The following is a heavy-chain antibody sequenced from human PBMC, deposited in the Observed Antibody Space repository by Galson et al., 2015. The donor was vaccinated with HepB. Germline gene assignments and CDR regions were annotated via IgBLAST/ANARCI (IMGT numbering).Heavy chain of an antibody. V-gene: IGHV1-24*01. Sequence: SVKVSCKVSGYTLTGLSMHWVRQAPRKGLEWMGGFDPEHGETIYAQYFQGRVTMTEDTSTDTAHMELSSLRSEDTAVYYCAINYFGSGVYNSWGRGTLVTVSS. CDR2: FDPEHGET. D-gene: IGHD2-15*01. CDR3: AINYFGSGVYNS. CDR1: GYTLTGLS. J-gene: IGHJ4*02.